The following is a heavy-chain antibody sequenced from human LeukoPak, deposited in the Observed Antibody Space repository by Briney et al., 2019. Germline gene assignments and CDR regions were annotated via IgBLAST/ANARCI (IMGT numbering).Heavy chain of an antibody. CDR1: GGSISSSSYY. V-gene: IGHV4-39*07. J-gene: IGHJ4*02. D-gene: IGHD5-18*01. CDR2: IYYSGST. CDR3: ARAGERGYSRFDY. Sequence: TSETLSLTCTVSGGSISSSSYYWGWIRQPPGKGLEWIGSIYYSGSTYYNPSLKSRVTISVDTSKNQFSLKLSSVTAADTAVYYCARAGERGYSRFDYWGQGTLVTVSS.